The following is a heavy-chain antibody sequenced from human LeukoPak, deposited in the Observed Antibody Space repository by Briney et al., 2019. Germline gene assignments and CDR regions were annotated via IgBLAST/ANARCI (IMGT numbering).Heavy chain of an antibody. J-gene: IGHJ4*02. V-gene: IGHV3-23*01. CDR3: TKGDSGWSEDY. D-gene: IGHD6-19*01. CDR2: ISGSGITR. CDR1: GFIFSSYG. Sequence: GGSLRLSCAASGFIFSSYGMSWVRQAPGKGLEWVSAISGSGITRNYADFAKGRFTISRDNSKNTVYLHMNSLRVEDTAVYYCTKGDSGWSEDYWGQGTLVTVSS.